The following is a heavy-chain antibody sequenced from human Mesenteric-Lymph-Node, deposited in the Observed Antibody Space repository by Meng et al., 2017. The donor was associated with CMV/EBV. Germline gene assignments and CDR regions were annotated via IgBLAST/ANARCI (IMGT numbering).Heavy chain of an antibody. CDR3: AGGRAAAGSRGFAP. J-gene: IGHJ5*02. Sequence: QVQLVQSGAEVKKPGSSVKVSCKASGGTFSSYTISWVRQAPGQGLEWMGRIIPILGIANYAQKFQGRVTITADKSTSTAYMELSNLRSEDTAVYYCAGGRAAAGSRGFAPCGQGSLVTVSS. V-gene: IGHV1-69*02. CDR1: GGTFSSYT. D-gene: IGHD6-13*01. CDR2: IIPILGIA.